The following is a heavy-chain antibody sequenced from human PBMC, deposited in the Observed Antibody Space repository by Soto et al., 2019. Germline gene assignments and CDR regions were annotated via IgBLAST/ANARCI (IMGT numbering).Heavy chain of an antibody. V-gene: IGHV3-23*05. D-gene: IGHD2-21*02. J-gene: IGHJ4*02. CDR1: GFAFSNCA. CDR3: TKDVTGDIGADF. Sequence: EVQLLESGGDLVQPGGSLRLSCAASGFAFSNCAMSWVRQAPGKGLEWVSTIKTSGDTTFYADPVKGRFTTSRDESKNTLYLQMNSLRAEDTATYYCTKDVTGDIGADFWGQGTPVTVSS. CDR2: IKTSGDTT.